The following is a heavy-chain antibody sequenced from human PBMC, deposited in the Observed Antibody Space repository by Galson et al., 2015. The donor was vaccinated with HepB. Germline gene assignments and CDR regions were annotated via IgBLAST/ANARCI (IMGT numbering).Heavy chain of an antibody. CDR1: GGSFSGYY. V-gene: IGHV4-34*01. CDR3: ARGRGGYGPDY. J-gene: IGHJ4*02. CDR2: INHSGST. Sequence: LSLTCAVYGGSFSGYYWSWIRQPPGKGLEWIGEINHSGSTNYNPSLKSRVTISVDTSKNQFSLKLSSVTAADTAVYYCARGRGGYGPDYWGQGTLVTVSS. D-gene: IGHD5-18*01.